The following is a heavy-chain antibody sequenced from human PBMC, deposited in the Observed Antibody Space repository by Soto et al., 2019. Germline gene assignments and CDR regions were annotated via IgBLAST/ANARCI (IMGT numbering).Heavy chain of an antibody. V-gene: IGHV1-46*03. CDR2: INPSGGST. CDR1: GYTFTSYY. Sequence: QVQLVQSGAEVKKPGASVKVSCKASGYTFTSYYMHWVRQAPGQGLEWVGIINPSGGSTSYAQKFQGRVTMTRDTSTSTVYMELSSLRAEDTAVYDGARQAGDACDIWGQGTMVTVSS. CDR3: ARQAGDACDI. J-gene: IGHJ3*02.